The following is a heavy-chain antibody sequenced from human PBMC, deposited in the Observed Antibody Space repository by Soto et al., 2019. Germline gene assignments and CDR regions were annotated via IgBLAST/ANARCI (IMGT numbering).Heavy chain of an antibody. V-gene: IGHV1-3*01. J-gene: IGHJ4*01. CDR2: INAGNGNT. D-gene: IGHD3-10*01. CDR1: GYTFTSYA. Sequence: GASVKVSCKASGYTFTSYAMHWVRQAPGQRLEWMGWINAGNGNTKYSQKFQGRVTITRDTSASTAYMELSSLRSEDTAVYYCAREGELLWFGDTYYFDYWGHGTMVTVSS. CDR3: AREGELLWFGDTYYFDY.